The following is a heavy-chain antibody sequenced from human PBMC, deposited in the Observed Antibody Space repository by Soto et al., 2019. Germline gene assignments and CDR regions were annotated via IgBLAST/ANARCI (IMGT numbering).Heavy chain of an antibody. CDR3: ARGQLGYDAFDI. CDR2: INSDGSST. CDR1: GFTFSSYW. V-gene: IGHV3-74*01. D-gene: IGHD6-13*01. J-gene: IGHJ3*02. Sequence: GGSLRLSCAASGFTFSSYWMHWVRQAPGKGLVWVSRINSDGSSTSYADSVKGRFTISRDNAKNTLYLQMNSLRAEDTAVYYCARGQLGYDAFDIWGQGTMVTVS.